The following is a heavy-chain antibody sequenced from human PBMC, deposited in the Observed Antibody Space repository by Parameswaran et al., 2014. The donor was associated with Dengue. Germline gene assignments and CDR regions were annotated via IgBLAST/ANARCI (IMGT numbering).Heavy chain of an antibody. CDR2: IIPIFGTA. J-gene: IGHJ4*02. CDR3: AREVRIGAYYYDSSAKYYFDY. Sequence: WVRQAPGQGLEWMGGIIPIFGTANYAQKFQGRVTITADESTSTAYMELSSLGSEDTAVYYCAREVRIGAYYYDSSAKYYFDYWGQGTLVTVSS. V-gene: IGHV1-69*01. D-gene: IGHD3-22*01.